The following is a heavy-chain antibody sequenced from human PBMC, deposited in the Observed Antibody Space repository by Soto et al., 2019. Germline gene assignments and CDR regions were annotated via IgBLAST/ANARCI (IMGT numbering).Heavy chain of an antibody. CDR1: GFTFSSYA. CDR3: AKVFGVRLGMITFGGVIVILFDY. V-gene: IGHV3-23*01. D-gene: IGHD3-16*02. Sequence: EVQLLESGGGLVQPGGSLRLSCAASGFTFSSYAMSWVRQAPGKGLEWVSAISGRGGSTYYADSVKGRYTISRDNSKNTLDLQMNSLRAEDTAVYYCAKVFGVRLGMITFGGVIVILFDYWGQGTLVTVSS. CDR2: ISGRGGST. J-gene: IGHJ4*02.